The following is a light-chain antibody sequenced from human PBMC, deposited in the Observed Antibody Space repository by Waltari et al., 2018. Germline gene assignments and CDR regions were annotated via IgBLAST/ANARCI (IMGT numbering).Light chain of an antibody. CDR2: GAS. CDR1: QSVGTS. CDR3: QHYVRLPAT. V-gene: IGKV3-20*01. Sequence: ESVLTQSPATLSLSPGERATLACRASQSVGTSLAWYQQKPGQAPRLLIYGASRRATGIPDRFSGSGSGTDFSLTISRLEPEDFAVYYCQHYVRLPATFGQGTKVEV. J-gene: IGKJ1*01.